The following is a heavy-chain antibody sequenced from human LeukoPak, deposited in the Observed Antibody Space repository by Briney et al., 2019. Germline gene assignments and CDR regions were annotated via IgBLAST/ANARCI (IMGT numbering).Heavy chain of an antibody. V-gene: IGHV4-34*01. CDR3: ARDASYDTEAEYFQH. CDR1: GESFSGFY. J-gene: IGHJ1*01. Sequence: SETLSLTCAVYGESFSGFYWSWIRQPPGKGLEWIGEINHDGSTNYNPSLKSRVILSVDTSKNQFSLKLTSVTAADTAVYYCARDASYDTEAEYFQHWGQGTLVTVSS. D-gene: IGHD3-22*01. CDR2: INHDGST.